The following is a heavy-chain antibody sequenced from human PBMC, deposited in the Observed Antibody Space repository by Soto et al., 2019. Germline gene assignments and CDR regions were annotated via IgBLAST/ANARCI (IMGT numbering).Heavy chain of an antibody. CDR1: GGSFSGYY. D-gene: IGHD3-10*01. CDR2: INHSGST. V-gene: IGHV4-34*01. CDR3: ARSMVRGRANAFDI. Sequence: SETLSLTCAVYGGSFSGYYWSWIRQPPGKGLEWIGEINHSGSTNYNPSLKSRVTISVDTSKNQFSLKLSSVTAADTAVYYCARSMVRGRANAFDIWGQGTMVTVSS. J-gene: IGHJ3*02.